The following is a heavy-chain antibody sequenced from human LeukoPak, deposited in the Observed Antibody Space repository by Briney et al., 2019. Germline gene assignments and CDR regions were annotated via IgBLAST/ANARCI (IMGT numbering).Heavy chain of an antibody. V-gene: IGHV5-51*01. CDR3: ARQGRDPAYCGGDCYSSWYFDL. Sequence: GESLKISCKGSGYSFTSYWIGWVRQMPGKGLEWMGIIYPGDSDTRYSPSFQGQVTISADKSISTAYLQWSSLKASDTAMYYCARQGRDPAYCGGDCYSSWYFDLWGRGTLVTVSS. J-gene: IGHJ2*01. CDR2: IYPGDSDT. D-gene: IGHD2-21*02. CDR1: GYSFTSYW.